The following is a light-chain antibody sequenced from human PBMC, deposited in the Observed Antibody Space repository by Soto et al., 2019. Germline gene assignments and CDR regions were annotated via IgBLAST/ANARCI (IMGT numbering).Light chain of an antibody. Sequence: QSVLTQPASVSASPGQSITISCTGTSSDVGGYKYVSWYQQYPGKAPKLMMYEVSNRPSGISNRFSGSKSGNTASLTITGLRAEDEGYYYCTSYTGSSTPYVFGTGTQLTVL. J-gene: IGLJ1*01. CDR1: SSDVGGYKY. V-gene: IGLV2-14*01. CDR3: TSYTGSSTPYV. CDR2: EVS.